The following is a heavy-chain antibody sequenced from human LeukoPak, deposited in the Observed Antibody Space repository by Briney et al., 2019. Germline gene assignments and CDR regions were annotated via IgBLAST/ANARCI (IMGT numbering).Heavy chain of an antibody. V-gene: IGHV1-46*01. CDR2: IGPRGGST. Sequence: ASVKVSCKTSGYTFTSYYMHWVRQAPGQGLEWMGIIGPRGGSTSYAQKFQGRVTMTRDMSTSTVYMELSSLRSEDTAVYYCARDGERTGGAFDIWGQGTMVTVSS. D-gene: IGHD2-8*02. CDR3: ARDGERTGGAFDI. CDR1: GYTFTSYY. J-gene: IGHJ3*02.